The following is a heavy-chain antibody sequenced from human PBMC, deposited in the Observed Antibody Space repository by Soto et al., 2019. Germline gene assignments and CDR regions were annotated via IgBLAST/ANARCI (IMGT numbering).Heavy chain of an antibody. CDR2: IYYSGST. CDR3: ARADYGDSEKENWFDP. J-gene: IGHJ5*02. V-gene: IGHV4-30-4*01. CDR1: GGSISSGDYY. Sequence: TLALTCTVSGGSISSGDYYGSWIRQPPGKGLEWIGYIYYSGSTYYNPSLKSRVTISVDTSKNQFSLKLSSVTAADTAVYYCARADYGDSEKENWFDPWGQGTLVTVYS. D-gene: IGHD4-17*01.